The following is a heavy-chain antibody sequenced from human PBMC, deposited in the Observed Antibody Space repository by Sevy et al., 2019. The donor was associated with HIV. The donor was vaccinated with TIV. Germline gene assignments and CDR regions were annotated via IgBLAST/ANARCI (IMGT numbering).Heavy chain of an antibody. Sequence: GGSLRLSCAASGFTFTSYAMSWVRQTPGKGLEWVSGLSGGGGSPFYADSVKGRFTISRDNSKNTLYLQMNSLRAEDTALDYCAKDRIWELGDAFDIWGQGTMVTVSS. CDR2: LSGGGGSP. J-gene: IGHJ3*02. CDR3: AKDRIWELGDAFDI. V-gene: IGHV3-23*01. D-gene: IGHD1-26*01. CDR1: GFTFTSYA.